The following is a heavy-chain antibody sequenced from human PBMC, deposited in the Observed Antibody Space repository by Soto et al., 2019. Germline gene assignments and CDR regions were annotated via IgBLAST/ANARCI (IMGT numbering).Heavy chain of an antibody. CDR3: AYSSTPFDY. V-gene: IGHV3-23*01. CDR2: ISGSGGST. D-gene: IGHD6-13*01. CDR1: GFTFSSYA. Sequence: GGSLRLSCAASGFTFSSYAMSWVRQAPGKGLEWVSGISGSGGSTNYADSAKGRFTISRDNSKNTLYLQMNSLRAEDTAVYYCAYSSTPFDYWGQGTLVTVSS. J-gene: IGHJ4*02.